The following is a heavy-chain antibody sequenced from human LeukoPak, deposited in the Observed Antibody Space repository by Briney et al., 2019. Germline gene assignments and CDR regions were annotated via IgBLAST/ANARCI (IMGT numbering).Heavy chain of an antibody. J-gene: IGHJ4*02. V-gene: IGHV1-2*02. CDR2: INPNSGGT. Sequence: ASVKVSCKASGYTFTGYYMHWVRQAPGQGLEWMGWINPNSGGTNYAQKFQGRVTMTRDTSISTAYMELSRLRPDDTAVYYCARDRKAGGYFSYWGQGTLVTVSS. CDR1: GYTFTGYY. D-gene: IGHD5-18*01. CDR3: ARDRKAGGYFSY.